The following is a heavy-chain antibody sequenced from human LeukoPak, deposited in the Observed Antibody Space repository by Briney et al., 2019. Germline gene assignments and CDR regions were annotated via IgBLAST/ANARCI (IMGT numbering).Heavy chain of an antibody. CDR1: GFTFSDYH. D-gene: IGHD2-2*01. CDR2: ISSSGSTI. CDR3: ARAPTVLVGYCSSSSCQADY. J-gene: IGHJ4*02. Sequence: GGSLRLSCAASGFTFSDYHMCWMRQAPGKGLEWISSISSSGSTIYYADSVKGRFTISRDNAKNSLYLQMNSLRVEDTAVYYCARAPTVLVGYCSSSSCQADYWGQGTLVTVSS. V-gene: IGHV3-11*04.